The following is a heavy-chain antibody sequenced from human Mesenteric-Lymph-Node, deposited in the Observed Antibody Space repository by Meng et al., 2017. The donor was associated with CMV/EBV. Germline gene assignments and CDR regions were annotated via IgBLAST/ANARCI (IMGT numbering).Heavy chain of an antibody. D-gene: IGHD5-24*01. CDR2: IFHSGST. CDR1: GGSISPYY. Sequence: SETLSLTCTVSGGSISPYYWSWIRQAPGKGLEWIGYIFHSGSTNYNPSLKSRVTISVDTSKNQFSLKLSSVTAADTAVYYCARFRDGYNDYWGQGTLVTVSS. V-gene: IGHV4-59*08. CDR3: ARFRDGYNDY. J-gene: IGHJ4*02.